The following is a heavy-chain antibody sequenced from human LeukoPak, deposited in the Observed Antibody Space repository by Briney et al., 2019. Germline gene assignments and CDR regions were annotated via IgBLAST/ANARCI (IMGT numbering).Heavy chain of an antibody. Sequence: QPRRSLRLSCAASGFTFSSSNMHWVRQAPGKGLEWVAVIWYDGSNKYYADSVKGRFTISRDNSKNTLYLQMNSLRAEDTAVYYCARDDQLYVWGSYRYTGGIDYWGQGTLVTVSS. CDR1: GFTFSSSN. CDR2: IWYDGSNK. J-gene: IGHJ4*02. D-gene: IGHD3-16*02. V-gene: IGHV3-33*08. CDR3: ARDDQLYVWGSYRYTGGIDY.